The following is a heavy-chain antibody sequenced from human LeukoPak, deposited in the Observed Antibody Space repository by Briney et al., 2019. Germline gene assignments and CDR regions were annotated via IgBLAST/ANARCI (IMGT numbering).Heavy chain of an antibody. V-gene: IGHV3-21*01. CDR3: ARVTPGSYNTRCSTGY. CDR2: ISSTSSYI. CDR1: GFTFCSYS. D-gene: IGHD2-2*01. J-gene: IGHJ4*02. Sequence: GGSLSLSIACSGFTFCSYSRNWVRQAPGKGLEWVSSISSTSSYIYYADSVKGRFTISRDNAKNSLYLQMNSLRAEDTAVYYCARVTPGSYNTRCSTGYWGQGTLVTVSS.